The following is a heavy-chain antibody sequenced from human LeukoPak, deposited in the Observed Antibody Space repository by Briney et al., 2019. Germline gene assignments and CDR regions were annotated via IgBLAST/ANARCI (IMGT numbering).Heavy chain of an antibody. CDR2: IYYSGST. CDR3: ARERSFGSSSYFDY. D-gene: IGHD6-6*01. CDR1: GGSISSYY. V-gene: IGHV4-59*01. J-gene: IGHJ4*02. Sequence: PSGTLSLTCTVSGGSISSYYWSWIRQPPGKGLEWIGYIYYSGSTNYNPSLKSRVTISVDTSKNQFSLKLSSVTAADTAVYYCARERSFGSSSYFDYWGQGTLVTVSS.